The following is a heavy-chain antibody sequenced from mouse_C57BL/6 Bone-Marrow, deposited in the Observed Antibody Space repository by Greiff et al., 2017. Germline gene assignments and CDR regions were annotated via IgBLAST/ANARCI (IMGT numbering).Heavy chain of an antibody. CDR2: IDPSDSYT. CDR3: ARLRGVDYYAMDY. Sequence: QVQLQQPGAELVRPGTSVKLSCKASGYTFTSYWMHWVKQRPGQGLEWIGVIDPSDSYTNYNQKFKGKATLTVDTSSSTAYMPLSSLTSEDSAVYYCARLRGVDYYAMDYWGQGTSVTVSS. V-gene: IGHV1-59*01. J-gene: IGHJ4*01. D-gene: IGHD1-1*01. CDR1: GYTFTSYW.